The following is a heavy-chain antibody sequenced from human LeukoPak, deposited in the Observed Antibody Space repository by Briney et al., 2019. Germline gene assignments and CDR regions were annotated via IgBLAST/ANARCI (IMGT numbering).Heavy chain of an antibody. CDR1: GFTFSSYS. V-gene: IGHV3-21*01. D-gene: IGHD5-18*01. CDR2: ISSSSSYI. CDR3: ARDTSVDTAMANHDAFDI. J-gene: IGHJ3*02. Sequence: GGSLRLSCAASGFTFSSYSMNWVRQAPGKGLEWVSSISSSSSYIYYADSVKGRFTISRVNAKNSLYLQMNSLRAEDTAVYYCARDTSVDTAMANHDAFDIWGQGTMVTVSS.